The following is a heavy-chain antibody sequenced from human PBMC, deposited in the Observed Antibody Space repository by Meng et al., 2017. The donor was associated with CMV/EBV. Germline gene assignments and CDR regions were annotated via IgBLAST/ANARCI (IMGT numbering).Heavy chain of an antibody. Sequence: GGSLRLSCAASGFTFSSYGMHWVRQAPGKGLEWVAFIRYDGSNKYYADSVKGRFTISRDNSKNTLYLQMNSLRAEDTAVYYCAKDPGDIVVVPAAQPLGGMDVWGQGTTVTVSS. CDR2: IRYDGSNK. CDR1: GFTFSSYG. D-gene: IGHD2-2*01. J-gene: IGHJ6*02. CDR3: AKDPGDIVVVPAAQPLGGMDV. V-gene: IGHV3-30*02.